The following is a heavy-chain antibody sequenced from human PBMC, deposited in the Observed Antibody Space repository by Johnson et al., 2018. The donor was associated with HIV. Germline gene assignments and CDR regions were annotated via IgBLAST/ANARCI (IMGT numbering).Heavy chain of an antibody. CDR2: LYSGGST. CDR3: ARRTDMTTALDI. CDR1: GFTFGSYA. Sequence: VQLVESGGDLIQPGGSLRLSCAASGFTFGSYAMSWVRQAPGKGLEWVSVLYSGGSTYYAGSVKGRFTISRDNAKNSLSLQMNSLRAEDTAVYYCARRTDMTTALDIWGQGTMVTVSS. J-gene: IGHJ3*02. D-gene: IGHD4-17*01. V-gene: IGHV3-66*02.